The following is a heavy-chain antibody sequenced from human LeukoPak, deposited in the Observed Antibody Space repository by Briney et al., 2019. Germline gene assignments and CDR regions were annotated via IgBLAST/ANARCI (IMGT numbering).Heavy chain of an antibody. CDR2: ISSSSSYI. J-gene: IGHJ5*02. CDR3: ARDGCSGGTCYWFDP. D-gene: IGHD2-15*01. CDR1: GFTFSSYS. Sequence: TGGSLRLSCAASGFTFSSYSMNWVRQAPGKGLEWVSSISSSSSYIYYADSVKGRFTISRDNAKNSLYLQMNSLRAEDTAVYYCARDGCSGGTCYWFDPWGQGTLVTVSS. V-gene: IGHV3-21*01.